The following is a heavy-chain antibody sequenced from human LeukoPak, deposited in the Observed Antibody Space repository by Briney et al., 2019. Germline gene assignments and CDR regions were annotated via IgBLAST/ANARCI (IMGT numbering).Heavy chain of an antibody. V-gene: IGHV3-11*04. CDR3: AAVIDY. J-gene: IGHJ4*02. Sequence: GGSLRLSCAASGFTFSNYAMSWIRQAPGKGLEWISYISNSGSTKYYADSVKGRFTISRDNAKNSVFLQMNSLRAEDTAVYYCAAVIDYWGQGTLVTVSS. CDR2: ISNSGSTK. CDR1: GFTFSNYA.